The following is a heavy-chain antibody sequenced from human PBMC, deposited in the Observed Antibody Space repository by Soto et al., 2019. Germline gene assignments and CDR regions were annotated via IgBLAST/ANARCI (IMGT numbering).Heavy chain of an antibody. CDR3: ATSTPAAMYFDY. V-gene: IGHV1-69*13. CDR2: IIPIFGTA. CDR1: GYTFSSYA. D-gene: IGHD2-2*01. J-gene: IGHJ4*02. Sequence: SVKVSCKASGYTFSSYAMHWVRQAPGQRLEWMGGIIPIFGTANYAQKFQGRVTITADESTSTAYMELSSLRSEDTAVYYCATSTPAAMYFDYWGQGTLVTVSS.